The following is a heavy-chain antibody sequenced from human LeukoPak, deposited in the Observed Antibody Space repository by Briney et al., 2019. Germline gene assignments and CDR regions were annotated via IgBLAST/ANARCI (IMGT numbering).Heavy chain of an antibody. Sequence: GRSLRLSCAASGFTFSNYDMHWVRQAPGKGLEWVAVISYDKSDKYCADSVKGRFTISRDNSKNTLYLQVNSLRAEDTAVYYCARDIESGYFDYWSQGTLVTVSS. CDR2: ISYDKSDK. CDR3: ARDIESGYFDY. D-gene: IGHD2-15*01. J-gene: IGHJ4*02. CDR1: GFTFSNYD. V-gene: IGHV3-33*01.